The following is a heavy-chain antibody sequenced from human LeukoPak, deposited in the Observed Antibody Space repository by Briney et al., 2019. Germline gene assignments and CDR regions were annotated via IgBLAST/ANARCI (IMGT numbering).Heavy chain of an antibody. V-gene: IGHV4-39*01. CDR1: GGSIRSSTYY. CDR3: ARHGPSQDPLDAFDI. CDR2: IHYTGTT. J-gene: IGHJ3*02. Sequence: PSETLSLTCTVSGGSIRSSTYYWAWIRQPPGKGLEWIGTIHYTGTTYYNPSLKSRVTISVDTSKNQFSLNLSSVTAADTAVYYCARHGPSQDPLDAFDIWGQGTMVTVSS.